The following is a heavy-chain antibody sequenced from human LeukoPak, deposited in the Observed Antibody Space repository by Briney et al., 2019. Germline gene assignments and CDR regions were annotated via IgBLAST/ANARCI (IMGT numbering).Heavy chain of an antibody. CDR3: ARDKDGHNSVPYY. J-gene: IGHJ4*02. Sequence: ASVKVSCKASGYTFTGYYMHWVRQAPGQGLEWMGWINPNSGDTNYAQKFQGRVTMTGDTSISTAYMELSRPRSDDTAVYYCARDKDGHNSVPYYWGQGTLVTVSS. CDR2: INPNSGDT. V-gene: IGHV1-2*02. CDR1: GYTFTGYY. D-gene: IGHD5-24*01.